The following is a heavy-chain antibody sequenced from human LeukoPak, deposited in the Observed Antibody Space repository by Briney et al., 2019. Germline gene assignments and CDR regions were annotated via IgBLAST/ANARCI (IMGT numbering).Heavy chain of an antibody. CDR1: GFTFSSYA. D-gene: IGHD7-27*01. CDR2: ISYDGSNK. Sequence: GGSLRLSCAASGFTFSSYAMHWVRQAPGKGLEWVAVISYDGSNKYYADSVKGRFTISRDNSKNTLYLQMNSLRAEDTAVYYCASPTGEREGGQGTLVTVSS. V-gene: IGHV3-30-3*01. CDR3: ASPTGERE. J-gene: IGHJ4*02.